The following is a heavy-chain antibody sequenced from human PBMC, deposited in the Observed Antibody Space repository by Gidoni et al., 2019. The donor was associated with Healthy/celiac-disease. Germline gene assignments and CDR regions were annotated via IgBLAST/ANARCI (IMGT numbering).Heavy chain of an antibody. D-gene: IGHD3-9*01. J-gene: IGHJ4*02. CDR3: ARLPSPLTKKYYFDY. CDR1: GGTFSSYA. Sequence: QVQLVQSGAEGKKPGSSVKVSGKASGGTFSSYAISWVRHAPGQGLEWMVRIIPILGIAHYAPKFQGRVPITADKSTSTAYLELSSLRSEDTAVYYCARLPSPLTKKYYFDYWGQGTLVTVSS. CDR2: IIPILGIA. V-gene: IGHV1-69*09.